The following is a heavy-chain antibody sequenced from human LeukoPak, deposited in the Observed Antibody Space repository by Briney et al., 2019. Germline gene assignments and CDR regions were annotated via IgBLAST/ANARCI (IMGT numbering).Heavy chain of an antibody. CDR3: ASISRYSSGWYKREYYFDY. D-gene: IGHD6-19*01. CDR1: GFTFSSYS. CDR2: INSSSSYI. V-gene: IGHV3-21*01. Sequence: GGSLRLSCAASGFTFSSYSMNWVRQAPGKGLEWVSSINSSSSYIYYADSVKGRFTISRDNAKNSLYLQMNSLRAEDTAVYYCASISRYSSGWYKREYYFDYWGQGTPVTVSS. J-gene: IGHJ4*02.